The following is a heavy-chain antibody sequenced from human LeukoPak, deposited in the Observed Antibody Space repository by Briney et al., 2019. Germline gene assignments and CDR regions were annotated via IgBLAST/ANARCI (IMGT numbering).Heavy chain of an antibody. CDR3: AKSYLQFPWGVFDY. J-gene: IGHJ4*02. CDR1: GFTFSSYA. V-gene: IGHV3-30*04. Sequence: GGSLRLSCAASGFTFSSYAMHWVRQAPGKGLEWVTLISYDESNTFYADSVKGRFTISRDNSKNTLYLQMNSLRAEDTAVYYCAKSYLQFPWGVFDYWGQGTLVTVSS. D-gene: IGHD5-24*01. CDR2: ISYDESNT.